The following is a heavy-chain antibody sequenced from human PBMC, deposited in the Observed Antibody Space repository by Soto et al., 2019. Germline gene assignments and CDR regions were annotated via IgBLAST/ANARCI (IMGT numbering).Heavy chain of an antibody. CDR2: IYWDDDK. CDR3: AHRSALLWFGELSDWFDP. CDR1: GFSLSTSGVG. J-gene: IGHJ5*02. D-gene: IGHD3-10*01. V-gene: IGHV2-5*02. Sequence: QITLKESGPTLVKPTQTLTLTCTFSGFSLSTSGVGVGWIRQPPGKALEWLALIYWDDDKRYSPSLKSRLTITKDXXKXQXXLTTTHMDPVDTATYYCAHRSALLWFGELSDWFDPWGQGTLVTVSS.